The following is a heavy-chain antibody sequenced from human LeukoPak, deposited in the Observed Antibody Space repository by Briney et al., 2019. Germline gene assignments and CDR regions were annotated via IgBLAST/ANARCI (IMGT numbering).Heavy chain of an antibody. J-gene: IGHJ4*02. V-gene: IGHV1-18*01. CDR1: GYTFKTYS. D-gene: IGHD3-10*01. CDR2: ISAYNGDT. Sequence: ASVKVSCKASGYTFKTYSFTWVRQAPGQGLEWMGRISAYNGDTSYAQKFQGRVALTADKFTSTGYMELTSLRSDDTAVYYCAFRGVIPNYFDYWGQGSLVTVPS. CDR3: AFRGVIPNYFDY.